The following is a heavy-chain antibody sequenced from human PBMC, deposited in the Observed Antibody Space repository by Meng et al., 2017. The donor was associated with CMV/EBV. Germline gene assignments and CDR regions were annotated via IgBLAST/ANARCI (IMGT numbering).Heavy chain of an antibody. D-gene: IGHD7-27*01. J-gene: IGHJ5*02. CDR1: GFTFSDYY. Sequence: ESLKISCAASGFTFSDYYMSWIRQPPGKGLEWIGEINHSGSTNYNPSLKSRVTISVDTSKNQFSLKLSSVTAADTAVYYCARGLLRRANWGPNWFDPWGQGTLVTVSS. CDR3: ARGLLRRANWGPNWFDP. CDR2: INHSGST. V-gene: IGHV4-34*01.